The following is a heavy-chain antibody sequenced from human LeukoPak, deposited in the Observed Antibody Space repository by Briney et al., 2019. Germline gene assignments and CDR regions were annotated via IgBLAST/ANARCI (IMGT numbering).Heavy chain of an antibody. J-gene: IGHJ4*02. D-gene: IGHD3-22*01. CDR1: GFTFSSYA. CDR2: ISSNGGST. Sequence: PGGSLRLSCAASGFTFSSYAMHWVRQAPGKGLEYVSAISSNGGSTYYANSVKGRFTMSRDNSKNTLYLQMGSLRAEDMAVYYCARRGRGVWNYYDSSGDLDYWGQGTLVTVSS. CDR3: ARRGRGVWNYYDSSGDLDY. V-gene: IGHV3-64*01.